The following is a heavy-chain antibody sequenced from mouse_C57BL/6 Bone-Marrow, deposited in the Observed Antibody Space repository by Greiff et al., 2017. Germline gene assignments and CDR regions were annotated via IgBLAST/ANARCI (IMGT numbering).Heavy chain of an antibody. V-gene: IGHV1-50*01. J-gene: IGHJ3*01. D-gene: IGHD2-3*01. Sequence: QVQLKQPGAELVKPGASVKLSCKASGYTFTSYWMQWVKQRPGQGLEWIGEIDPSDSYTNYNQKFKGKATLTVDTSSRPAYMQLSSLTSEDSAVYYCARWGWLQFAYWGQGTLVTVSA. CDR2: IDPSDSYT. CDR3: ARWGWLQFAY. CDR1: GYTFTSYW.